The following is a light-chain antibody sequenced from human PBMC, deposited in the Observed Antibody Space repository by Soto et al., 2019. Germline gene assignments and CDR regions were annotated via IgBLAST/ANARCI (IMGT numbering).Light chain of an antibody. Sequence: DIVMTQSPDSLAVSLGERATINCTSSQSVLYSSNNKRYLAWYQQKPGQPPKLLISWASTRESGVPDRFSGSGSGTDFSHTIRSVPAEDVAVYYCQQYFSSPFTFGQGTKLEIK. CDR2: WAS. CDR1: QSVLYSSNNKRY. J-gene: IGKJ2*01. CDR3: QQYFSSPFT. V-gene: IGKV4-1*01.